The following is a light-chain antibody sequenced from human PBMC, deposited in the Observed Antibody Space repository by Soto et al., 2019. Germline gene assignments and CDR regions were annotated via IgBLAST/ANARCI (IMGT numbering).Light chain of an antibody. Sequence: ETVLTQSPGSLSLSLGYRATLSCRASQTVSNNYLAWYQQKPGQAPRLLIYGTSNRATGIPDRFSGSGSETDFTLTISRLEPEDFVIYYCQQYGSSPWTFGQGTKGDIK. CDR3: QQYGSSPWT. V-gene: IGKV3-20*01. CDR2: GTS. CDR1: QTVSNNY. J-gene: IGKJ1*01.